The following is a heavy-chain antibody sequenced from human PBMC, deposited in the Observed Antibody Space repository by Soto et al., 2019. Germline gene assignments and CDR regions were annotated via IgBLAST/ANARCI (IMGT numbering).Heavy chain of an antibody. CDR3: ARTETTPLPNFVY. CDR2: INPNSGMT. D-gene: IGHD1-1*01. J-gene: IGHJ4*02. Sequence: ASVKVSCRASGYTFTGYYLHWVRQAPGQDLEWMGWINPNSGMTNSAQKFQGRVTMTRDTSITTAYMELSRLNSDDTAVYYCARTETTPLPNFVYWGQGTQVTVSS. CDR1: GYTFTGYY. V-gene: IGHV1-2*02.